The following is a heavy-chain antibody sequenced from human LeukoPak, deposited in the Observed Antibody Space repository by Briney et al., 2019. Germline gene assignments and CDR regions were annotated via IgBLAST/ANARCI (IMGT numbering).Heavy chain of an antibody. J-gene: IGHJ4*02. V-gene: IGHV4-59*01. D-gene: IGHD6-13*01. CDR3: ARVSSSSWIFDS. CDR1: GGSMSSYY. CDR2: IYYSGST. Sequence: SETLSLTCTVSGGSMSSYYWSWVRQPPGKGLEWIGYIYYSGSTNYNPSLKSRVTISVDTSKNQCSLKVSSVTAADTAVYYCARVSSSSWIFDSWGQGALVTVAS.